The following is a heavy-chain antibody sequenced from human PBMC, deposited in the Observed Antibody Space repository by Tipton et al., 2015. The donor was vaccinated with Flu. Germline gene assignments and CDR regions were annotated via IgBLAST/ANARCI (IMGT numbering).Heavy chain of an antibody. Sequence: SLRLSCAASGFTFSDYYMSWIRQAPGKGLEWVSYISSSGSTIYYADSVEGRFTISRDNAKNSLYLQMNSLRAEDTAVYYCARARVTMVRGALTYFDYWGQGTLVTVSS. CDR2: ISSSGSTI. J-gene: IGHJ4*02. D-gene: IGHD3-10*01. V-gene: IGHV3-11*04. CDR3: ARARVTMVRGALTYFDY. CDR1: GFTFSDYY.